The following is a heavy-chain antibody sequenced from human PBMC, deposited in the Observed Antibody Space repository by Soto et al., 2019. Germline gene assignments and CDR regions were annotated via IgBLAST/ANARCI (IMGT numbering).Heavy chain of an antibody. D-gene: IGHD1-26*01. CDR2: LYYSGST. CDR1: GGSISSSNYY. J-gene: IGHJ4*02. Sequence: LSLTCTVSGGSISSSNYYWAWIRQSPGKGLEWVATLYYSGSTYSNPSLKSRVTISVDTSKNQFSLKLSSVTAADTAVYYCARVQWELLSYFDYWGLGTLVTVSS. CDR3: ARVQWELLSYFDY. V-gene: IGHV4-39*01.